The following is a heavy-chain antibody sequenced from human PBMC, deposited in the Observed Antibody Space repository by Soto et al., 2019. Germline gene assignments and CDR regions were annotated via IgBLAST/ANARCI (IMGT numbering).Heavy chain of an antibody. CDR2: ISYAGHNK. Sequence: QVQLVESGGGVVQPGGSLRLSCTASGFTFPTFGIHWVRQAPGKGLEWVALISYAGHNKYYSDSVKGRFTISRDNYKNTLSLQMNSLRAEDTAVYYCAKDLQAYGDYNYYYYGMDVWGQGTTVSVSS. CDR1: GFTFPTFG. D-gene: IGHD4-17*01. V-gene: IGHV3-30*18. J-gene: IGHJ6*02. CDR3: AKDLQAYGDYNYYYYGMDV.